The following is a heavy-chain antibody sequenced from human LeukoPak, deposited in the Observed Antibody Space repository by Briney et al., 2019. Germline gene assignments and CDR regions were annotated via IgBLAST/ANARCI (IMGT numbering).Heavy chain of an antibody. CDR1: GVTFSSHW. Sequence: PGGSLRLSCAASGVTFSSHWMSWVRQAPGKGLEWVANIKKDGSEKYYVDSVKGRFTISRDNAKTSLYLQMNSLRAEDTAVYYCARDLSGVTGYTYGRGIDYWGQGTLVTVSS. CDR2: IKKDGSEK. J-gene: IGHJ4*02. D-gene: IGHD5-18*01. CDR3: ARDLSGVTGYTYGRGIDY. V-gene: IGHV3-7*01.